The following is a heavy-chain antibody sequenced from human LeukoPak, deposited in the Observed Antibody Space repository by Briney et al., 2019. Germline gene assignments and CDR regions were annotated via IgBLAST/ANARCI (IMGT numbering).Heavy chain of an antibody. CDR3: AKKGYYYYIDV. Sequence: SATLSLTCTVSGGSVSSSSYYWAWIRQPPGKGLEWIGSIYHSGSTYYNPSLKSRVTISVDTSKNQFSLKLTSVTAADTAVYHCAKKGYYYYIDVWGTGTTVTVS. V-gene: IGHV4-39*07. CDR2: IYHSGST. CDR1: GGSVSSSSYY. J-gene: IGHJ6*03.